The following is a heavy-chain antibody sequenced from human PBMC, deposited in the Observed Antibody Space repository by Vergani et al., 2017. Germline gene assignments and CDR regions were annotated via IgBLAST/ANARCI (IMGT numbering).Heavy chain of an antibody. J-gene: IGHJ6*03. D-gene: IGHD2/OR15-2a*01. Sequence: QVQLQESGPGLVKPSETLSLTCTVSGGSISSYYWSWSRQPPGKGLEWIGYIYYSGSTNYTPPLKSRVTISVDTSKNQFSLKLSSVTAADTAVYYCARVSYYYYMDVWGKGTTVTVSS. CDR2: IYYSGST. V-gene: IGHV4-59*01. CDR3: ARVSYYYYMDV. CDR1: GGSISSYY.